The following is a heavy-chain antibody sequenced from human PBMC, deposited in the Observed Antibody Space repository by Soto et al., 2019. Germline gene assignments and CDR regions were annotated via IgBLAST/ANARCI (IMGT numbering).Heavy chain of an antibody. V-gene: IGHV1-2*02. CDR3: ARDPIRGGVPYFFDF. Sequence: ASVKVSCKASGYTFTDYFVHWVRLAPGQGLEWMGWVNPDTGVATFPQKFQGRVTVTRDASINTDYMELTHLTSEDTGIYYCARDPIRGGVPYFFDFWGRGTKVTVSS. CDR1: GYTFTDYF. D-gene: IGHD3-16*01. J-gene: IGHJ4*02. CDR2: VNPDTGVA.